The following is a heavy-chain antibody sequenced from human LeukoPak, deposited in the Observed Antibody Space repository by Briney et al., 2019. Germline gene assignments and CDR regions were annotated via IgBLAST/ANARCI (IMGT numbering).Heavy chain of an antibody. CDR1: GFTFSSYE. Sequence: PGGSLRLXCAASGFTFSSYEMNWVRQAPGKGLEWVSYISSSGSTIYYADSVKGRFTISRDNAKNSLYLQMNSLKAEDTAVYYCARVTYDYVWGSYRTPFDYWGQGTLVTVSS. CDR3: ARVTYDYVWGSYRTPFDY. V-gene: IGHV3-48*03. CDR2: ISSSGSTI. J-gene: IGHJ4*02. D-gene: IGHD3-16*02.